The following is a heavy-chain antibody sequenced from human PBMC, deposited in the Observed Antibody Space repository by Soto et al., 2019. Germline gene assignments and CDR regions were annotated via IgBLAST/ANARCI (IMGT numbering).Heavy chain of an antibody. Sequence: VQLVESGGGLVEPGGSLRLSCAASGFTFNKAWMNWVRQAPGKGLEWVGHVKSKAAGGTIEYGAPVNGRFTISRDDSKNTLSLQMNSLKTEDTATYYCTTAHLSETHYRNFDHWGQGTLVTVSS. D-gene: IGHD3-10*01. CDR2: VKSKAAGGTI. V-gene: IGHV3-15*07. CDR3: TTAHLSETHYRNFDH. J-gene: IGHJ4*02. CDR1: GFTFNKAW.